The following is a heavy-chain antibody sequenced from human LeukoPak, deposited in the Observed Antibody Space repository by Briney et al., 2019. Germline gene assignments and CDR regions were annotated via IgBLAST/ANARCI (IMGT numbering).Heavy chain of an antibody. Sequence: MASDTLSLTCAISGASSSSINWWIWVRQPPGKGLEWIGEMHHSGRTNYNPSLKSRITISVDKSKNQVFLRLNSVAAADTALYYCARAQEGCSRASCYLEPWGQGTLVTVSS. CDR2: MHHSGRT. CDR1: GASSSSINW. J-gene: IGHJ5*02. V-gene: IGHV4-4*02. D-gene: IGHD2-2*01. CDR3: ARAQEGCSRASCYLEP.